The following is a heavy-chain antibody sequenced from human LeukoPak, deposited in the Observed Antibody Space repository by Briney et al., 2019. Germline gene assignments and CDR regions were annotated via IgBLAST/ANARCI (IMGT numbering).Heavy chain of an antibody. CDR3: AREVVTPDNWFDP. J-gene: IGHJ5*02. CDR2: IIPIFGTA. V-gene: IGHV1-69*05. D-gene: IGHD2-21*02. CDR1: GGTFSSYA. Sequence: ASVKVSCXASGGTFSSYAISWVRQAPGQGLEWMGRIIPIFGTANYAQKFQGRVTITTDESTSTAYMELSSLRSEDTAVYYCAREVVTPDNWFDPWGQGTLVTVSS.